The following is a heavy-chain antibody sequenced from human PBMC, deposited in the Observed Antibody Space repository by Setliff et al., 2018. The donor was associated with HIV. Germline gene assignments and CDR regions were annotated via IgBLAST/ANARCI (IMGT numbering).Heavy chain of an antibody. D-gene: IGHD5-18*01. CDR3: ARDQLWSKATFDI. Sequence: GGSLRLSCAASGFTFSNYGMHWVRQAPGKGLEWVAVTWYDGSNKYYVDSVKGRFTVSRDRSKNKVYLQMNSLRAEDTAVYYCARDQLWSKATFDIWGQGTMVTVSS. CDR2: TWYDGSNK. V-gene: IGHV3-33*01. CDR1: GFTFSNYG. J-gene: IGHJ3*02.